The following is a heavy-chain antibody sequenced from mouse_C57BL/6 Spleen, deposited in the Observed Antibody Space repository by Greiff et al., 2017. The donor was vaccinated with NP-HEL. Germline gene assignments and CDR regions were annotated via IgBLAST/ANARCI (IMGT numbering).Heavy chain of an antibody. D-gene: IGHD2-5*01. CDR2: IYPGSGST. CDR3: ACAYYSNYVGFAY. CDR1: GYTFTSYW. V-gene: IGHV1-55*01. Sequence: QVQLQQPGAELVKPGASVKMSCKASGYTFTSYWITWVKQRPGQGLEWIGDIYPGSGSTNYNEKFKSKATLTVDTSSSTAYMQLSSLTSEDSAVYYCACAYYSNYVGFAYWGQGTLVTVSA. J-gene: IGHJ3*01.